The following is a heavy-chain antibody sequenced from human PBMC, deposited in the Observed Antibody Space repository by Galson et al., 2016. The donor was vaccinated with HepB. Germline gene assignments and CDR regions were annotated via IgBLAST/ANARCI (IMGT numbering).Heavy chain of an antibody. Sequence: SLRLSCAASGFTFSPYSMNWVRQAPGKGLEWVSYISRGSGATYYADSVKGRFTISRDNAKNSLYLQMNSLRAEDTAVYYCAKDLGERLVTVYYYMDVWGKGTTVTVSS. CDR1: GFTFSPYS. CDR2: ISRGSGAT. CDR3: AKDLGERLVTVYYYMDV. V-gene: IGHV3-48*01. D-gene: IGHD3-16*01. J-gene: IGHJ6*03.